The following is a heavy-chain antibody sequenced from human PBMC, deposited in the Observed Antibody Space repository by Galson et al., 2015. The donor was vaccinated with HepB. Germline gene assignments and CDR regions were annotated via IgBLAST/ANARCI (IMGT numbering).Heavy chain of an antibody. V-gene: IGHV1-24*01. CDR1: GKTLTELS. CDR3: ATDSSGGDDYFDY. Sequence: SVKVSCKVSGKTLTELSIHWVRQAPGKGLEWMGGFDPIDGETFYAQNFQGRVTMIEDTSTDTAYMELSSLRSEDTAVYFCATDSSGGDDYFDYWGQGTLVTVSS. D-gene: IGHD6-19*01. J-gene: IGHJ4*02. CDR2: FDPIDGET.